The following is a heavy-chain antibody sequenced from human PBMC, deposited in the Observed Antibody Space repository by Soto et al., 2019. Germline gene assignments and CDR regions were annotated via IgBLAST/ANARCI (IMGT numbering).Heavy chain of an antibody. V-gene: IGHV1-69*01. CDR1: GGTFSSYA. Sequence: QVQLVQSGAEVKKPGSSVKVSCKASGGTFSSYAISWVRQAPGQGLEWMGGIIPIFGTANYAQKFQARVTITADESTSTAYMELSSLRSEDTAVYYCARARRGDFWSGYQFFDYWGQGTLVTVSS. J-gene: IGHJ4*02. CDR2: IIPIFGTA. CDR3: ARARRGDFWSGYQFFDY. D-gene: IGHD3-3*01.